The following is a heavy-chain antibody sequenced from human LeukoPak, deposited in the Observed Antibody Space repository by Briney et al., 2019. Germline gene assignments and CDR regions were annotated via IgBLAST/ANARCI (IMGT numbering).Heavy chain of an antibody. CDR1: GFTFSSYE. CDR2: ISSSGRTI. D-gene: IGHD4-11*01. Sequence: PGGSLRLSCAASGFTFSSYEMNWVRQAPGKGLEWVSYISSSGRTIYSADSVQGRFTISRDNAKNSLYLQMNSLRAEDTAVYYCAVNYDLDYWGQGTLVTVSS. CDR3: AVNYDLDY. J-gene: IGHJ4*02. V-gene: IGHV3-48*03.